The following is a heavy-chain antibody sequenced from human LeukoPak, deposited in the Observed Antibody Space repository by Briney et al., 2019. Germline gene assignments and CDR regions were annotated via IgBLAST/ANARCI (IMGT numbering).Heavy chain of an antibody. CDR3: ARERENYYDTSGYYVD. J-gene: IGHJ1*01. V-gene: IGHV3-33*01. CDR1: GFTFSSYG. D-gene: IGHD3-22*01. Sequence: GGSLRLSCAASGFTFSSYGMHWVRQAPGKGLEWVAVIWYHGSNQYYADSVKGRFTISRDNSKNRLYLQMNNLRADDTAVYYCARERENYYDTSGYYVDWGQGTLVTVSS. CDR2: IWYHGSNQ.